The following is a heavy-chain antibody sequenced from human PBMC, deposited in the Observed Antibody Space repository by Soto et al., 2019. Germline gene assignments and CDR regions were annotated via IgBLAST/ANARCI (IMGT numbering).Heavy chain of an antibody. Sequence: GGSLRLSCAASGFTFSSYSMNWVRQAPGKGLEWVSSISSSSSYIYYADSVKGRFTISRDDAKNSLYLQMNSLRAEDTAVYYCARDQESDSSLSYWGQGTLVTVSS. J-gene: IGHJ4*02. CDR2: ISSSSSYI. CDR3: ARDQESDSSLSY. V-gene: IGHV3-21*01. D-gene: IGHD3-10*01. CDR1: GFTFSSYS.